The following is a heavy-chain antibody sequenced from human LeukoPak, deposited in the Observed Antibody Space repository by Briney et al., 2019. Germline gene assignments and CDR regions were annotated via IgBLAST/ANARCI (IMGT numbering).Heavy chain of an antibody. D-gene: IGHD2-15*01. V-gene: IGHV3-21*01. CDR2: ISSSSSYI. Sequence: GGSLRLSCAASGFTFRSYSMNWVRQAPGKGLEWVSSISSSSSYIYYTDSVRGRFTISRDNAKNSLYLQMNSLRAEDTAVYYCARDYPEYCSGGSCYSNYYYYMDVWGKGTTVTVSS. CDR3: ARDYPEYCSGGSCYSNYYYYMDV. J-gene: IGHJ6*03. CDR1: GFTFRSYS.